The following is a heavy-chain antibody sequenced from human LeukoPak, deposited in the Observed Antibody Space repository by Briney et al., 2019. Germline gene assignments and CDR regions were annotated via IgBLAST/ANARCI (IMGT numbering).Heavy chain of an antibody. CDR1: GFTFSSYW. CDR2: IKQDGSEK. J-gene: IGHJ3*02. D-gene: IGHD6-13*01. Sequence: GGSLRLSCTVSGFTFSSYWMSWVRQAPGKGLEWVANIKQDGSEKYYVDSVKGRFTISRDNAKNSLYLQMNSLRAEDTAVYYCARGEGWGIGGKQQLVQGAFDIWGQGTMVTVSS. CDR3: ARGEGWGIGGKQQLVQGAFDI. V-gene: IGHV3-7*01.